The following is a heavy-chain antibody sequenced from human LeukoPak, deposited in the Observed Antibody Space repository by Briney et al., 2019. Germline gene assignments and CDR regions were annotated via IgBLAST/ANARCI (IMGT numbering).Heavy chain of an antibody. CDR3: STVGPSGSHYPLDS. J-gene: IGHJ4*02. CDR1: GFTFINAG. Sequence: GGSLRLSCAASGFTFINAGMSWVRQAPGKGLEWVGRIKSNTDGGTADHGTPVKGRFIISRDDSKTTLYLQMNSLKTEDTAVYFCSTVGPSGSHYPLDSWGQGTLVTVSS. CDR2: IKSNTDGGTA. V-gene: IGHV3-15*01. D-gene: IGHD3-10*01.